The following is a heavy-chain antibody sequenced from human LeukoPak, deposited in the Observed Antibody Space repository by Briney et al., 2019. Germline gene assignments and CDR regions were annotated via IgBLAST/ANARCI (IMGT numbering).Heavy chain of an antibody. CDR1: GFTFTNYD. J-gene: IGHJ4*02. CDR2: IGSAGDT. Sequence: GGSLRLSCAASGFTFTNYDIHWVRQVTGKGLEWVSSIGSAGDTHYPDSVKGRFTTSRENAKNSVYLQMNSLRAGDTAVYYCARVYRDSNGWFHFDFWGQGTLVTVSS. CDR3: ARVYRDSNGWFHFDF. V-gene: IGHV3-13*01. D-gene: IGHD6-19*01.